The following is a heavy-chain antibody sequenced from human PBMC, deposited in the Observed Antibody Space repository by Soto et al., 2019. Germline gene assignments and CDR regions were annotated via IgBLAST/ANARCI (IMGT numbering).Heavy chain of an antibody. CDR3: TTDSHLTTALVRFDF. CDR1: GFTVSSNY. Sequence: GSLRLSCAASGFTVSSNYMSWVRQAPGKGLEWVSVIYSGGSTYYADSVKGRFTISRHNSKNTLYLQMNSLRAEDTAVYYCTTDSHLTTALVRFDFWGPGTLVTVSS. D-gene: IGHD2-8*02. V-gene: IGHV3-53*04. J-gene: IGHJ4*01. CDR2: IYSGGST.